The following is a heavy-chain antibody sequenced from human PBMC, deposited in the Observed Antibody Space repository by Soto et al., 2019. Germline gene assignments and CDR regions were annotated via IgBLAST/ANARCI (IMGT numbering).Heavy chain of an antibody. CDR2: IYYSGTTT. CDR3: ARLGGSYAVPHFDY. D-gene: IGHD1-26*01. CDR1: GGSISGYY. Sequence: SETLSLTCTVSGGSISGYYWSWIRQPPGKGLEWIGYIYYSGTTTNYNPSLKSRVTLSVDTSKNQFSLKLSSVTAADTAVYYCARLGGSYAVPHFDYWGQGTLVTVSS. V-gene: IGHV4-59*08. J-gene: IGHJ4*02.